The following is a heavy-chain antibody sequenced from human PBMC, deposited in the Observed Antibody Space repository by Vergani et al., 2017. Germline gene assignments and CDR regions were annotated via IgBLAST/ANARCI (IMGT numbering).Heavy chain of an antibody. CDR3: AREVTSQYYYYSMNV. CDR1: GFTFNTYT. CDR2: ISGGSNSI. V-gene: IGHV3-21*01. D-gene: IGHD4-23*01. Sequence: EVQLVESGGALVKPGGSLRLSCAASGFTFNTYTMNWVRQAPGKGLEWVSSISGGSNSIYYADSVKGRFTISRDNAKNSLYLQMNSLRAEDTAVYYCAREVTSQYYYYSMNVWGQGTTVTVSS. J-gene: IGHJ6*02.